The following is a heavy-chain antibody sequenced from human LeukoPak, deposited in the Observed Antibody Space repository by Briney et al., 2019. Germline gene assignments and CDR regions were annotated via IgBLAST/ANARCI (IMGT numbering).Heavy chain of an antibody. J-gene: IGHJ4*02. V-gene: IGHV1-69*04. CDR3: ARDKGITIFGVFTTSPFDY. D-gene: IGHD3-3*01. CDR2: IIPILGIA. Sequence: SVKDSCKASRGTFISYAISWVRQAPGQGLEWMGRIIPILGIANYAQKFQSRVTITADKSTSTAYMALSSLRSEDTAVYYCARDKGITIFGVFTTSPFDYWGRGTLATVSS. CDR1: RGTFISYA.